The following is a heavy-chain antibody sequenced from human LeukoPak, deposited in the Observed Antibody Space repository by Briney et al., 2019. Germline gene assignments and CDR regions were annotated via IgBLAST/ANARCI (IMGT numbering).Heavy chain of an antibody. D-gene: IGHD3-10*01. V-gene: IGHV5-51*01. J-gene: IGHJ5*02. CDR1: GYSFSSFW. CDR2: IYPDDSDT. CDR3: VRRRGASGTINWFDP. Sequence: GESLKISCETSGYSFSSFWIGWVRQIPGTGLEWVGAIYPDDSDTTYNPSLKGQVAISADKSVRTAYLQWSSLKASDSAMYYCVRRRGASGTINWFDPWGQGTLVTVSS.